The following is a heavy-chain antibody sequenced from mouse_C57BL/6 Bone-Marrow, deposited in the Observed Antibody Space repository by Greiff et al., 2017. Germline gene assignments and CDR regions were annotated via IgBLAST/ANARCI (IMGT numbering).Heavy chain of an antibody. CDR2: IDPSDSYT. CDR3: AREYYGSRWYFDV. J-gene: IGHJ1*03. Sequence: QVQLQQPGAELVKPGASVKLSCKASGYTFTSYWMQWVKQRPGQGLEWIGEIDPSDSYTNYNQKFKGKATLTVDTSASTAYMQLSSLTSEGSAVYYGAREYYGSRWYFDVWGTGTTVTVSS. V-gene: IGHV1-50*01. D-gene: IGHD1-1*01. CDR1: GYTFTSYW.